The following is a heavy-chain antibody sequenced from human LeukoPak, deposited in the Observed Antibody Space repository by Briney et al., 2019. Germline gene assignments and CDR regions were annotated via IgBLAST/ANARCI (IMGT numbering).Heavy chain of an antibody. CDR2: ISGSGGST. J-gene: IGHJ4*02. D-gene: IGHD3-10*01. CDR1: GFTFSSYG. V-gene: IGHV3-23*01. Sequence: GGSPRLSCAASGFTFSSYGMSWVRQAPGKGLEWVSAISGSGGSTYYADSVKGRFTISRDNSKNTLYLQMNSLRAEDTAVYYCAKVLRVRGVINYWGQGTLVTVSS. CDR3: AKVLRVRGVINY.